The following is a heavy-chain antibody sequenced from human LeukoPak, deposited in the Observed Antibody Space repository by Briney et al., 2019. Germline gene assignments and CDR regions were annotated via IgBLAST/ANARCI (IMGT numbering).Heavy chain of an antibody. CDR2: ISSSSSYI. Sequence: GGSLRLSCAASGFTFSSYSMNWVRQAPGKGLERVSSISSSSSYIYYADSVKGRFTISRDNAKNSLYLQMNSLRAEDTAVYYCARPYNYYGSGSYCYGYWGQGTLVTVSS. CDR1: GFTFSSYS. CDR3: ARPYNYYGSGSYCYGY. J-gene: IGHJ4*02. V-gene: IGHV3-21*01. D-gene: IGHD3-10*01.